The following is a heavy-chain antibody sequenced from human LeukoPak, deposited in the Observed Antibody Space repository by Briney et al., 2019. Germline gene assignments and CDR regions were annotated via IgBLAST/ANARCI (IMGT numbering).Heavy chain of an antibody. CDR1: GGSFSGYY. CDR2: INHSGST. V-gene: IGHV4-34*01. J-gene: IGHJ4*02. Sequence: SETLSLTCAVYGGSFSGYYWNWIRQPPGKGLEWIGEINHSGSTNYDPSLKSRVTISVDTSKNQFSLKLSSVTAADTAVYYCARGGARLRLGYCSGGSCYPIYWGQGTLVTVSS. CDR3: ARGGARLRLGYCSGGSCYPIY. D-gene: IGHD2-15*01.